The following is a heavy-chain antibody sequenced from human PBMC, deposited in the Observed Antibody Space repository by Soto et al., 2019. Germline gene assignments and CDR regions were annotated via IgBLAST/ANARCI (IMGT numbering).Heavy chain of an antibody. Sequence: GSLRLSCAASGFTFSSYWMYWVRQAPGKGLVWVSRINSDGTSTYYADSVKGRFTISRDNAKNTLYLQMNSLRAEDTAVYYCTTDGPFSSGWYHYWGQGILVTVSS. CDR1: GFTFSSYW. J-gene: IGHJ4*02. CDR3: TTDGPFSSGWYHY. D-gene: IGHD6-19*01. CDR2: INSDGTST. V-gene: IGHV3-74*01.